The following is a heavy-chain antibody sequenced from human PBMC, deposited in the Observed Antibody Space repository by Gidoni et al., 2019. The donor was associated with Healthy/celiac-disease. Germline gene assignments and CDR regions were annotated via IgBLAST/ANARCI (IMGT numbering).Heavy chain of an antibody. V-gene: IGHV3-30*03. CDR2: ISYDGSNK. D-gene: IGHD6-19*01. J-gene: IGHJ4*02. Sequence: QVQLVESGGGVVQPGRSLRLSCAASGFTFSSYGMHWVRQAPGKGLEWVAVISYDGSNKYYADSVKGRFTISRDNSKNTLYLQMNSLRAEDTAVYYCARETPWSYSSGWYGPSGYWGQGTLVTVSS. CDR1: GFTFSSYG. CDR3: ARETPWSYSSGWYGPSGY.